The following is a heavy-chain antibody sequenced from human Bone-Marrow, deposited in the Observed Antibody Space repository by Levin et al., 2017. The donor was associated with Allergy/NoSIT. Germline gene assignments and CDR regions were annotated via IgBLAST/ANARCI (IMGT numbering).Heavy chain of an antibody. J-gene: IGHJ4*02. CDR3: ARGRQSVGTSEIDY. CDR2: MSYDGSNK. D-gene: IGHD1-26*01. CDR1: GFTFSEFA. V-gene: IGHV3-30-3*01. Sequence: LSLTCAASGFTFSEFAMHWVRQAPGKGLEWVASMSYDGSNKYYTDSVNGRFTISRDNSKSTLFLQMVSLREEDTALYYCARGRQSVGTSEIDYWGQGTLVTVSS.